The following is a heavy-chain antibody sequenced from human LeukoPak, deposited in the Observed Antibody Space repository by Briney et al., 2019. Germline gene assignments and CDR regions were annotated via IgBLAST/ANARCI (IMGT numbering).Heavy chain of an antibody. J-gene: IGHJ4*02. Sequence: GGSLRLSCAASGFIFNSFAMGWVRQALGKGLEWVSTFSGSGSRTSYADSVKGRFTISRDNSKNTLYLQMKSLRAEDTAVYYCAKSALAAGVAHYYDSSGSFDYWGQGTLVTVSS. D-gene: IGHD3-22*01. V-gene: IGHV3-23*01. CDR2: FSGSGSRT. CDR3: AKSALAAGVAHYYDSSGSFDY. CDR1: GFIFNSFA.